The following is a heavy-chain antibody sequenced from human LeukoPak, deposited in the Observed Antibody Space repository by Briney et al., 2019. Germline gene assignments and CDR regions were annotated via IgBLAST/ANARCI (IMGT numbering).Heavy chain of an antibody. Sequence: SETLSLTCAVYGGSLGGHYGHGLRQPPGKGLEWIGEISHSGSTNYNPSLKSRVTISVDTSKNQFSLKLSSVTAAGTAVYYCLSGPTYSSSRDYYYYMDVWGKGTTVTVSS. CDR3: LSGPTYSSSRDYYYYMDV. D-gene: IGHD6-13*01. CDR2: ISHSGST. V-gene: IGHV4-34*01. CDR1: GGSLGGHY. J-gene: IGHJ6*03.